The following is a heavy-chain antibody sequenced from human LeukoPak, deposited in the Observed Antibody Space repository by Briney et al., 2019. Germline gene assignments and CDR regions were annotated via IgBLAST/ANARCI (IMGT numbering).Heavy chain of an antibody. D-gene: IGHD3-10*01. CDR3: AKGYDYRSGAGSFDY. CDR2: ISYDGNHK. V-gene: IGHV3-30*18. CDR1: GLTFSSYN. J-gene: IGHJ4*02. Sequence: SGRSLRLSCAASGLTFSSYNMHWVRQALGKGLEWVAVISYDGNHKYYADSVKGRFTISRDNSKNTLYLQMNGLRADDTAVYYCAKGYDYRSGAGSFDYWGQGTLVTVSS.